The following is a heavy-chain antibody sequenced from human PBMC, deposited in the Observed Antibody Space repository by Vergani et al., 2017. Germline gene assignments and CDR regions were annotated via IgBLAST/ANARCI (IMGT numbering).Heavy chain of an antibody. V-gene: IGHV3-11*06. D-gene: IGHD6-13*01. CDR2: ISSSSSYT. CDR1: GFTFSDYY. J-gene: IGHJ6*02. CDR3: ATWAIGYPHTLDGYGMDV. Sequence: QVQLVESGGGLVKPGGSLRLSCAASGFTFSDYYMSWIRQAPGKGLEWVSYISSSSSYTNYADSVKGRFTISRDNAKNTLYLQMNSLRAEDTAVYYCATWAIGYPHTLDGYGMDVWGQGTTVTVSS.